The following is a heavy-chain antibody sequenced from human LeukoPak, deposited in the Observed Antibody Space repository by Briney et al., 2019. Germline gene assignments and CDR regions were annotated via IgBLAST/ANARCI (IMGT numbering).Heavy chain of an antibody. CDR3: ARIGQISHYCSSTSCYRGAFDI. V-gene: IGHV3-30*04. Sequence: GGSLRLSCAASGFTFSSYAMHWVRQAPGKGLEWVAVISYDGSNKYYADSVKGRFTISRDNSKNTLYLQMNSLRAEDTAVYYCARIGQISHYCSSTSCYRGAFDIWGQGTMVTVSS. CDR1: GFTFSSYA. CDR2: ISYDGSNK. D-gene: IGHD2-2*01. J-gene: IGHJ3*02.